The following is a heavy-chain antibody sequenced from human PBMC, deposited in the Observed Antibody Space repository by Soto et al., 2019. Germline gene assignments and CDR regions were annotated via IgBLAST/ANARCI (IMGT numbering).Heavy chain of an antibody. Sequence: GGSLRVSCAASGATFGSYWMSWVRKAPGKGLEWVANIKQDGSEKYYVDSVKGRFTISRDNAKNSLYLQMNSLRAEDMAVYYCARGTMATMSYWGQGT. V-gene: IGHV3-7*03. CDR3: ARGTMATMSY. CDR1: GATFGSYW. D-gene: IGHD5-12*01. J-gene: IGHJ4*02. CDR2: IKQDGSEK.